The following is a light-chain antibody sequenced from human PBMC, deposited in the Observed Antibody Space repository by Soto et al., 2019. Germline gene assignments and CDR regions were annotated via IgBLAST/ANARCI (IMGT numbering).Light chain of an antibody. CDR1: QGISSY. CDR3: QQSYSTLIT. V-gene: IGKV1-8*01. Sequence: AIRMTQSPSSLSASTGDRVTITCRASQGISSYLAWYQQKPGKAPKLLIYAASTLQSGVPSRFSGSGSGTEFTLTISSLQPEDFATYYCQQSYSTLITFGQGTRLEIK. CDR2: AAS. J-gene: IGKJ5*01.